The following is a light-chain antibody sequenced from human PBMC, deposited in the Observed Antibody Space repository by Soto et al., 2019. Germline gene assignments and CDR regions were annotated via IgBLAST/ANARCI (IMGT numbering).Light chain of an antibody. J-gene: IGKJ5*01. V-gene: IGKV1-39*01. CDR2: AAS. Sequence: DIQMTQSPSSLSASVGDRVTIACRASQSINNYLNWYQQKPGKTPNLLIFAASTLHSGVPSRFSGSGSGTGFTLTVSRLEPEDFAVYYCQQYGSSPITFGQGTRLEIK. CDR1: QSINNY. CDR3: QQYGSSPIT.